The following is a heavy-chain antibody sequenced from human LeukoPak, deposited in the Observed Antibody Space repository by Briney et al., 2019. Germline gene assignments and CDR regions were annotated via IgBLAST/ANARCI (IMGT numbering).Heavy chain of an antibody. Sequence: SETLSLTCTVSGGSISSYYWSWIRQPPGQGLEWIGYIYYSGSTNYNPSLKSRVTISVDTSKNQFSLKLSSVTAADTAVYYCARGLNYYDSSGYYYFAFDIWGQGTMVTVSS. V-gene: IGHV4-59*01. J-gene: IGHJ3*02. CDR1: GGSISSYY. CDR2: IYYSGST. D-gene: IGHD3-22*01. CDR3: ARGLNYYDSSGYYYFAFDI.